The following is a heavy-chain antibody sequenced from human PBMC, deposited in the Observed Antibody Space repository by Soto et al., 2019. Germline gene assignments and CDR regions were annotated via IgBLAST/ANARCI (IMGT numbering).Heavy chain of an antibody. CDR3: ARESEDLTSNFDY. CDR2: ISSTTHYI. J-gene: IGHJ4*02. V-gene: IGHV3-21*06. Sequence: EVQLVESGGGLVKPGGSLRLSCAASGFTFTRYSMNWVRQAPGKGLEWVSSISSTTHYIHYADSMRGRFTISRDNAKNAVYLEMNSLRAEDTAVYYCARESEDLTSNFDYWGQGTLVTVSS. CDR1: GFTFTRYS.